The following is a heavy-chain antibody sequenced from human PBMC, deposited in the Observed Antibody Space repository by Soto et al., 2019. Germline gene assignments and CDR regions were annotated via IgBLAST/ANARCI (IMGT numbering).Heavy chain of an antibody. CDR1: GYTFTGYN. D-gene: IGHD5-12*01. J-gene: IGHJ4*02. CDR2: INPNSGGT. Sequence: QVQLVESGAEVKKPGASVKVSCKASGYTFTGYNIHWVRQAPGQGLEWIGWINPNSGGTNYAQKFQGRVTMTRDTSIDIAYMELSRLNSDDTAVYYCARVPLRGYSGHFDYWCQGTLVTVSS. CDR3: ARVPLRGYSGHFDY. V-gene: IGHV1-2*02.